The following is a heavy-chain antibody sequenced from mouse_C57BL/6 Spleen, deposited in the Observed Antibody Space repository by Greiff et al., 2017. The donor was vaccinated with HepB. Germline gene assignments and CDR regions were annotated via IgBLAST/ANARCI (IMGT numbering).Heavy chain of an antibody. CDR1: GYSFTGYF. CDR3: ARGDYDGGGYYCDY. CDR2: INPYNGDT. J-gene: IGHJ2*01. D-gene: IGHD2-4*01. Sequence: EVKLMESGPELVKPGDSVKISCKASGYSFTGYFMNWVMQSHGKSLEWIGRINPYNGDTFYNQKFKGKATLTVDKSSSTAHMELRSLTSEDSAVYYCARGDYDGGGYYCDYWGQGTTLTVSS. V-gene: IGHV1-20*01.